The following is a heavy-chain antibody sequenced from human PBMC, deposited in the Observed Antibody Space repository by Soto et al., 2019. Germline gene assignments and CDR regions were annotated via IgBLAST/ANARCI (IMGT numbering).Heavy chain of an antibody. D-gene: IGHD3-22*01. J-gene: IGHJ4*02. CDR3: AKFSYDSSGYLFDY. CDR1: GFTFSSYA. CDR2: INNSGGST. V-gene: IGHV3-23*01. Sequence: GGSLRLSCAASGFTFSSYAMHWVRQAPGKGLEWVSAINNSGGSTYYADSVKGRFTISRDNSKNTLYLQMNSLRAEDTAVYYCAKFSYDSSGYLFDYWGQGTLVTVSS.